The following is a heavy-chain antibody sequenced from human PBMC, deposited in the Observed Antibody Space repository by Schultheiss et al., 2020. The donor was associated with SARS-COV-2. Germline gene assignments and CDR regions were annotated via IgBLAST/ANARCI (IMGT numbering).Heavy chain of an antibody. CDR1: GGSISSSSYY. CDR2: IYYSGST. J-gene: IGHJ3*02. Sequence: SETLSLTCTVSGGSISSSSYYWGWIRQPPGKGLEWIGSIYYSGSTYYNPSLKSRVTISVDTSKNQFSLKLSSVTAADTAVYYCARDPDFTTGDGFDIWGQGTMVTVSS. V-gene: IGHV4-39*07. D-gene: IGHD3-22*01. CDR3: ARDPDFTTGDGFDI.